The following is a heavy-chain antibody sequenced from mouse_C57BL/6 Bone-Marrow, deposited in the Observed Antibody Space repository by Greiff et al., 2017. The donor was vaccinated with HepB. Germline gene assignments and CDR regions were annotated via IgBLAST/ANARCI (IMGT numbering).Heavy chain of an antibody. V-gene: IGHV7-3*01. D-gene: IGHD1-1*01. J-gene: IGHJ4*01. CDR3: ARWVYDYAMDY. Sequence: EVKLVESGGGLVQPGGSLSLSCAASGFTFTDYYMSWVRQPPGKVLEWLGFIRNKANGYTTEYSASVKGRFTISRDNSQSILYLQMNALRAEDSATYYCARWVYDYAMDYWGQGTSVTVSS. CDR2: IRNKANGYTT. CDR1: GFTFTDYY.